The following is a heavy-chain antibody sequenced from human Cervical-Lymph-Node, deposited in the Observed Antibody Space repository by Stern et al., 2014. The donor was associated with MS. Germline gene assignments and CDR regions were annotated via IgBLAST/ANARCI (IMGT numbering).Heavy chain of an antibody. D-gene: IGHD4-23*01. Sequence: VQLVESGGGLVKPGGSLRLSCAASGFTFSSYSMNWVRQAPGKGLEWVASISSGGSYIYHADSLKGRFTISRDNAKNSLYLQMNSVRAEDTAVYYCARGRGGNYRYYFDYWGQGTLVTVSS. V-gene: IGHV3-21*01. CDR1: GFTFSSYS. J-gene: IGHJ4*02. CDR3: ARGRGGNYRYYFDY. CDR2: ISSGGSYI.